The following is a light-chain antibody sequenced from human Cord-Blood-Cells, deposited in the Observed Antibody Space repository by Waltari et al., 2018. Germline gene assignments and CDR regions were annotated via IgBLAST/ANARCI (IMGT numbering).Light chain of an antibody. CDR1: QSISSY. V-gene: IGKV1-39*01. CDR3: QQSYSTPWT. J-gene: IGKJ1*01. CDR2: AAS. Sequence: DIQMTHSPSSLSASVGDSVTITCRASQSISSYLNWYQQKPGKAPKLLIYAASSLQSGVPSRFSGSGSGTDFTLTISSLQPEDFATYDCQQSYSTPWTFGQGTKVEIK.